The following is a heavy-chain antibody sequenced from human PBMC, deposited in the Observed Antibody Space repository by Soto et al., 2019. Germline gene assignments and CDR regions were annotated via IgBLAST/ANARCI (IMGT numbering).Heavy chain of an antibody. J-gene: IGHJ3*02. CDR2: ISYDGSNK. Sequence: PGGSLRLSCAASGFTFSSYGMHWVRQAPGKGLEWVAVISYDGSNKYYADSVKGRFTISRDNSNNTLYLQMNSLRAEDTAVYYCAKEQDYYDSSGYYHGALDIWGQGTMVTVS. CDR1: GFTFSSYG. D-gene: IGHD3-22*01. CDR3: AKEQDYYDSSGYYHGALDI. V-gene: IGHV3-30*18.